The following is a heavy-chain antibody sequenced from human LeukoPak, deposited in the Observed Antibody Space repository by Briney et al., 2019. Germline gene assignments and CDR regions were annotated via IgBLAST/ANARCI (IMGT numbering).Heavy chain of an antibody. CDR2: ISSSSSYT. Sequence: GGSLRLSCAASGFTFSDYYMSWIRQAPGKGLEWVSYISSSSSYTNHADSVKGRFTISRDNAKNSLYLQMNSLRAEDTAVYYCARDLYGSGSYFIDYWGQGTLVTVSS. CDR3: ARDLYGSGSYFIDY. CDR1: GFTFSDYY. V-gene: IGHV3-11*06. D-gene: IGHD3-10*01. J-gene: IGHJ4*02.